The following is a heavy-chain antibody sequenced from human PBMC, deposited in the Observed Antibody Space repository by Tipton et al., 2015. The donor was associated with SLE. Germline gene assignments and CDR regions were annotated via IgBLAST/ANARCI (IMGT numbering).Heavy chain of an antibody. V-gene: IGHV4-4*08. Sequence: TLSLTCTVSGGPISSYYWSWIRQPPGKGLEWIGYIYTSGSTNYNPSLTSRVTISVDTSKNQFSLKLSSVTAADTAVYYCARVWGYLSLNYYYYMDVWGKGTTVTVSS. CDR3: ARVWGYLSLNYYYYMDV. CDR1: GGPISSYY. D-gene: IGHD2-21*01. J-gene: IGHJ6*03. CDR2: IYTSGST.